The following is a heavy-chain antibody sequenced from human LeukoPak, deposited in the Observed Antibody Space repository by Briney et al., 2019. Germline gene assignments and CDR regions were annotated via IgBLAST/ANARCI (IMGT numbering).Heavy chain of an antibody. CDR3: ARSPDYDFWSGYYTGTNWFDP. D-gene: IGHD3-3*01. J-gene: IGHJ5*02. CDR1: GGSISSGCYY. CDR2: IYYSGST. V-gene: IGHV4-30-4*08. Sequence: SETLSLTCTVSGGSISSGCYYWSWIRQHPGKGLEWIGYIYYSGSTYYNPSLKSRVTISVDTSKNQFSLKLSSVTAADTAVYYCARSPDYDFWSGYYTGTNWFDPWGQGTLVTVSS.